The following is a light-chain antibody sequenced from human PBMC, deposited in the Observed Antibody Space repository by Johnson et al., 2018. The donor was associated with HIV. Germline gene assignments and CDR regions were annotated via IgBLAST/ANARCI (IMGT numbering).Light chain of an antibody. V-gene: IGLV1-51*01. CDR3: GAWNSSRRKV. CDR1: NTNIGNDF. CDR2: DNN. J-gene: IGLJ1*01. Sequence: QSVLTQPPSVSAAPGQKVTVSCSGSNTNIGNDFVSWYQQLPGKAPRLLIYDNNKRPSGIPDRFSGSKSDTSATLGISGLQTGDEADYYCGAWNSSRRKVFGTGTRVTVL.